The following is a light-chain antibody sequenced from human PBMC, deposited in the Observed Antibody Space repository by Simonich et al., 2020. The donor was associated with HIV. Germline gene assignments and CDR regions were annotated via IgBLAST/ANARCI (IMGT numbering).Light chain of an antibody. CDR2: KDR. V-gene: IGLV3-25*03. J-gene: IGLJ2*01. Sequence: SYELTQPPSVSVSPGQTARITCSGDALPKQYAYWYQQKPGQAPVLVIYKDRERPSGIPERVSGSSSGTTVTLTISGVQADDEADYYCQSADSSGTYPRVFGGGTKLTVL. CDR1: ALPKQY. CDR3: QSADSSGTYPRV.